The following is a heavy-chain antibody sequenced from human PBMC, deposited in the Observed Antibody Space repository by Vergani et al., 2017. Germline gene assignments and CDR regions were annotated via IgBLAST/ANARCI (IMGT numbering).Heavy chain of an antibody. D-gene: IGHD6-19*01. CDR1: GDSVSSNSAA. Sequence: QVQLQQSGPGLVKPSQTLSLTCAISGDSVSSNSAAWNWIRQSPSRGLEWLGRTYYRSKWYNDYAVSVKSRITINPDTSKNQFSLQLNSVTPEDTAVYYCAREVSRSGWFLYYYYYMDVWGKGTTVTVSS. CDR2: TYYRSKWYN. V-gene: IGHV6-1*01. J-gene: IGHJ6*03. CDR3: AREVSRSGWFLYYYYYMDV.